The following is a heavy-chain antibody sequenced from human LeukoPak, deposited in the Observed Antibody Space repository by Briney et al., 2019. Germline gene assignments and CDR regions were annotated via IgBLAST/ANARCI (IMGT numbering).Heavy chain of an antibody. V-gene: IGHV3-66*01. CDR3: ARVELLFGELDRLDP. CDR1: GFTVSSNY. Sequence: GGSLRLSCAASGFTVSSNYMSWVRQAPGKGLEWVSVIYSGGSTYYADSVKGRFTISSDNSKNTLYLQMNSLRAEDTAVYYCARVELLFGELDRLDPWGQGTLVTVSS. D-gene: IGHD3-10*02. J-gene: IGHJ5*02. CDR2: IYSGGST.